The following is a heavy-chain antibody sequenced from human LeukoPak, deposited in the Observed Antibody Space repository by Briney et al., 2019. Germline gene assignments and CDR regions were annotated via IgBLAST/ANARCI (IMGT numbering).Heavy chain of an antibody. V-gene: IGHV1-46*01. Sequence: ASVKVSCMASGYTFTSYYLQWVRQAPGQGLEWMGIINPSGGNTTYAQKFQGRVTLTRDTSTTTVHMELSSLRSEDTAVYYCARTYSSSGCVDYWGQGTLVTVSS. CDR1: GYTFTSYY. D-gene: IGHD6-13*01. CDR3: ARTYSSSGCVDY. J-gene: IGHJ4*02. CDR2: INPSGGNT.